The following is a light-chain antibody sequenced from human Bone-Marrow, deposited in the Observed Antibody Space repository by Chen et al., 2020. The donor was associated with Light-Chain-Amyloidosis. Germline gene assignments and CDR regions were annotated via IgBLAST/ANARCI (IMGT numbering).Light chain of an antibody. V-gene: IGLV3-21*02. CDR3: QVWDRSSDRPV. Sequence: SYVLTQPSSVSVAPGQTDTIACGGNNIGSTSVHWYQQTPGQAPLLVVYDDSDRPSGIPERLSGSNPGNTATLTISRVEAGDEADSYCQVWDRSSDRPVFGGGTKLTVL. CDR1: NIGSTS. CDR2: DDS. J-gene: IGLJ3*02.